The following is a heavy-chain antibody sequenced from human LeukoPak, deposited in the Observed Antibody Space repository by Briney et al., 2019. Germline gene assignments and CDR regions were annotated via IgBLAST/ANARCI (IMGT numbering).Heavy chain of an antibody. D-gene: IGHD3-16*02. CDR1: GFTFGDYA. J-gene: IGHJ4*02. CDR3: TSFGDYVWGRYRYIDY. CDR2: IRSKAYGGTT. V-gene: IGHV3-49*03. Sequence: GGSLRLSCTASGFTFGDYAMSWFRQAPGKGLEWVGFIRSKAYGGTTEYAASVKGRFAISRDDSKSIAYLQMNSLKTEDTAVYYCTSFGDYVWGRYRYIDYWGQGTLVTVSS.